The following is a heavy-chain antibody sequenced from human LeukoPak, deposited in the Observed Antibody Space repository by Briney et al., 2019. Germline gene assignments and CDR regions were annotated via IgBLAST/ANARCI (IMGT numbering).Heavy chain of an antibody. CDR3: ARGRERGYSYGYYSYYMDV. D-gene: IGHD5-18*01. CDR2: INHSGST. J-gene: IGHJ6*03. V-gene: IGHV4-34*01. Sequence: PSETLSLTCAVYGGSFSDYYWSWVRQPPGKGLEWIGEINHSGSTNYNPSLESRVTISVDTSKNQFSLKLSSVTAADTAVYYCARGRERGYSYGYYSYYMDVWGKGTTVTVSS. CDR1: GGSFSDYY.